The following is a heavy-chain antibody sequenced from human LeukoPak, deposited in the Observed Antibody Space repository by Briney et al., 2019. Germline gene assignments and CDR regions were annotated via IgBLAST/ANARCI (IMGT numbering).Heavy chain of an antibody. CDR3: ARGRADVVPFDY. Sequence: SETLSLTCTVSGGSISSYYWSWIRQPPGKGLECIGYIYTSGTTNYNPSLESRVTISVDTSKNQFSLKLSSVTAADTALYYCARGRADVVPFDYWGQGTLVTVSS. V-gene: IGHV4-4*09. CDR1: GGSISSYY. D-gene: IGHD2-2*01. J-gene: IGHJ4*02. CDR2: IYTSGTT.